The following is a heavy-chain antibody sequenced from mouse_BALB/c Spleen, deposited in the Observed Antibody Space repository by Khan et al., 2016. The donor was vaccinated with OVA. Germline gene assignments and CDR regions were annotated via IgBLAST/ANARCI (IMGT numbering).Heavy chain of an antibody. CDR3: ARAYYRYDGYYAMDY. Sequence: VQLLETGPGLVAPSQSLSITCSVSGFSSSRYNIHWVRQPPGKGLEWLGMIWGGGGTDYNSTLKSRLSISKDNSESQVFLKMNSLQTDDTAMYYCARAYYRYDGYYAMDYWGQGTSVTVSS. D-gene: IGHD2-14*01. CDR1: GFSSSRYN. J-gene: IGHJ4*01. V-gene: IGHV2-6-4*01. CDR2: IWGGGGT.